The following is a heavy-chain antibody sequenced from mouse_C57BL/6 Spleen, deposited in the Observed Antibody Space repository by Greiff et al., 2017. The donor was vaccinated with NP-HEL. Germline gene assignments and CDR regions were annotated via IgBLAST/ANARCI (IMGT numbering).Heavy chain of an antibody. CDR3: AREENGYYDD. D-gene: IGHD2-3*01. CDR2: ISSGSSTI. V-gene: IGHV5-17*01. J-gene: IGHJ2*01. Sequence: EVQLVESGGGLVKPGASLKLSCAASGFTFSDYGMHWVRQAPEKGLEWVAYISSGSSTIYYADTVKGRFTISRDNAKNTLFLQMTSLRSEDTAMYYCAREENGYYDDWGKGTTLTVSS. CDR1: GFTFSDYG.